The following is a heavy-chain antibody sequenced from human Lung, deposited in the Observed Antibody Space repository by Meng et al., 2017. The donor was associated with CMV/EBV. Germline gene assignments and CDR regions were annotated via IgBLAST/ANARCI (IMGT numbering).Heavy chain of an antibody. Sequence: QGQLVQSGGEVKKPWASVKVSCKASGYTFTNYGITWVRQAPGQGLEWMGWISAYNGNTNYAQTLQGRVTMTTDTSTSTAYMELGSLRSDDTAVYYCARVEVGITSGDYWGQGTLVTVSS. CDR1: GYTFTNYG. CDR3: ARVEVGITSGDY. J-gene: IGHJ4*02. CDR2: ISAYNGNT. D-gene: IGHD1-26*01. V-gene: IGHV1-18*01.